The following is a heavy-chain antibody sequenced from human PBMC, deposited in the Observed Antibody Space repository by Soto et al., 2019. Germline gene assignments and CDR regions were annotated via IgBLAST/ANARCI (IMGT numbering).Heavy chain of an antibody. CDR2: IYHNGNT. V-gene: IGHV4-31*03. CDR1: GGPISSGDYY. CDR3: ASEGSESYSFDH. D-gene: IGHD3-10*01. J-gene: IGHJ4*02. Sequence: SETLSLTCNVSGGPISSGDYYWSWIRQHPGKGLEWIGYIYHNGNTHYNPSLKSRVTISLDTSKNQFSLNLSSVTAADTAVYYCASEGSESYSFDHWGQGAMVTVSS.